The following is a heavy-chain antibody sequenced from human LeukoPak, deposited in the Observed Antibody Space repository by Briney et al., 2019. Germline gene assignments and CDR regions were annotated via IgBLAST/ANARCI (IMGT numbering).Heavy chain of an antibody. Sequence: GASVKVSCKASGYTFTSYDINWVRQATRQGREGMGWMNPNSGNTGYAQKFQGRVTITRSTSISTAYMELSSLRSEDTAVYYCARSGFWSGYYRSVFGYWGQGTLVTVSS. V-gene: IGHV1-8*03. D-gene: IGHD3-3*01. CDR3: ARSGFWSGYYRSVFGY. CDR1: GYTFTSYD. J-gene: IGHJ4*02. CDR2: MNPNSGNT.